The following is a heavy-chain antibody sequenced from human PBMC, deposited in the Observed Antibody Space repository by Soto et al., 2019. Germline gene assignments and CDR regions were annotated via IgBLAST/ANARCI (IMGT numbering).Heavy chain of an antibody. CDR1: GFTFSSYG. J-gene: IGHJ4*02. CDR2: IWYDGSNK. V-gene: IGHV3-33*01. D-gene: IGHD6-19*01. Sequence: PGGSLRLSCAASGFTFSSYGMHWVRQAPGKGLEWVAVIWYDGSNKYYADSVKGRFTISRDNSKNTLYLQMNSLRAEDTAVYYCAREGWRRDKSLAGWGQGTLVTVSS. CDR3: AREGWRRDKSLAG.